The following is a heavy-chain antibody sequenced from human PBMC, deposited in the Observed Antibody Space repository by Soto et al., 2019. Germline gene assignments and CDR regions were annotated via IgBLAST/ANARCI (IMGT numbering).Heavy chain of an antibody. D-gene: IGHD6-6*01. V-gene: IGHV4-31*03. CDR3: ARGGAARPIYYYYYMDV. Sequence: PSETLSLTCTVSGGSISCGGYYWSWIRQHPGKGLEWIGYIYYSGSTYYNPSLKSRVTISVDTSKNQFSLKLSSVTAADTAVYYCARGGAARPIYYYYYMDVWGKGTTVTVSS. J-gene: IGHJ6*03. CDR2: IYYSGST. CDR1: GGSISCGGYY.